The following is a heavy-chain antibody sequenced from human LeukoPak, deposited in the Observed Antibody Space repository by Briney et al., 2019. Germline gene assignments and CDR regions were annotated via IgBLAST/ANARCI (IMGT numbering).Heavy chain of an antibody. V-gene: IGHV4-34*01. J-gene: IGHJ5*02. CDR3: ARERKYSSSRADNWFDP. D-gene: IGHD6-13*01. Sequence: SETLSLTCAVYGGSFSGYYWSWIRQPPGKGLEWIGEINHSGSTNYSPSLKSRVTISVDTSKNQFSLKLSSVTAADTAVYYCARERKYSSSRADNWFDPWGQGTLVTVSS. CDR2: INHSGST. CDR1: GGSFSGYY.